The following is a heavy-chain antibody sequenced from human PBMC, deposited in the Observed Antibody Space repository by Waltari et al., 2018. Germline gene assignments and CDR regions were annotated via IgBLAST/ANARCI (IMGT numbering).Heavy chain of an antibody. CDR2: INVAGTLT. D-gene: IGHD6-19*01. J-gene: IGHJ5*02. Sequence: EVQLVESGGGLVQPGGSLRLSCAASGLTFNSYWMHWVRQDPGRGLVWVPRINVAGTLTSYADSVKGRFTIARDNAKNMVYLQMNSLRVEDTAVYYCASGLAVSEGSWGRGTLVTVSS. CDR1: GLTFNSYW. V-gene: IGHV3-74*01. CDR3: ASGLAVSEGS.